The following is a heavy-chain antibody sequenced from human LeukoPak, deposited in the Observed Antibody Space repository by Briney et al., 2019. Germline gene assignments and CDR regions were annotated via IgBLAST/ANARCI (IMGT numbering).Heavy chain of an antibody. CDR1: GYTFSSFD. D-gene: IGHD6-19*01. J-gene: IGHJ4*02. CDR2: INPNSDNT. Sequence: ASVKVSCKASGYTFSSFDMNWVRQAPGQGLEWMEWINPNSDNTVYGQKFQGRLTLTRDTSTSTAYMELSSLTSDDTAVYFCARSVAGQGYWGQGTLVTVSS. V-gene: IGHV1-8*01. CDR3: ARSVAGQGY.